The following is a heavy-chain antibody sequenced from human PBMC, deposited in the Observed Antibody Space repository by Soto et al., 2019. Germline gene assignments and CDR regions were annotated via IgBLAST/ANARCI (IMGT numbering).Heavy chain of an antibody. J-gene: IGHJ4*02. D-gene: IGHD6-6*01. CDR1: GFTFTNYG. Sequence: QVQLVESGGGVVQPGRALRLSCAASGFTFTNYGMHWLRQAPGKGLEWVAVIWYDGSKEYYADSVKGRFTISRDSSKKTVYLQMISLRAEESAVYYCAGDIVSSHYLVDYWGQGTLVTVSS. CDR3: AGDIVSSHYLVDY. CDR2: IWYDGSKE. V-gene: IGHV3-33*01.